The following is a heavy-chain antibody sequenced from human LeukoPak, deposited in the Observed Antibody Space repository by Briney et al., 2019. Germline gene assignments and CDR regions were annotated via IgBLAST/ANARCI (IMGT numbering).Heavy chain of an antibody. CDR2: ISTYNGNT. D-gene: IGHD3-3*01. CDR1: GYTFNSYD. Sequence: ASVKVSCKASGYTFNSYDISWVRQAPGQGLEWMAWISTYNGNTNYALKVQGRATMTTDTSTSTAYMELRSLRSDDTAVYYCARVLRYDFCSAYYLYYWGQGTLVTVSS. J-gene: IGHJ4*02. V-gene: IGHV1-18*01. CDR3: ARVLRYDFCSAYYLYY.